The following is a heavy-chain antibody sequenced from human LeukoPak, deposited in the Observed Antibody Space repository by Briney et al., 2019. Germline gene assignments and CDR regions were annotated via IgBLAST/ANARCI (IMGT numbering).Heavy chain of an antibody. CDR2: ISYSGSP. V-gene: IGHV4-39*01. CDR1: GGSISSSSYY. D-gene: IGHD3-3*01. Sequence: SEALSLTCTVSGGSISSSSYYWGWIRQPPGKGLEWIGSISYSGSPYYNPSLKSRVTISVDTSKNQFSLKLSSVAAADTAVYYCARHVIIHWFDPWGQGTLVTVSS. J-gene: IGHJ5*02. CDR3: ARHVIIHWFDP.